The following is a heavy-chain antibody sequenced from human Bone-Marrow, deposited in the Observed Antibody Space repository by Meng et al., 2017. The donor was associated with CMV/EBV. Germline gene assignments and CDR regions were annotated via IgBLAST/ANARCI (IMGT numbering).Heavy chain of an antibody. CDR1: GFTFSSYE. CDR2: IYSGGST. Sequence: GESLKISCAASGFTFSSYEMNWVRQAPGKGLEWVSVIYSGGSTYYADSVKGRFTISRDNSKNTLYLQMNSLRAEDTAVYYCARATVYWGQGTLVTVSS. V-gene: IGHV3-53*01. CDR3: ARATVY. J-gene: IGHJ4*02. D-gene: IGHD4-11*01.